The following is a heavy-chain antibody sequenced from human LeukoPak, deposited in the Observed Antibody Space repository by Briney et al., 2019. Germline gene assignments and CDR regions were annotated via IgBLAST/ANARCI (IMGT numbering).Heavy chain of an antibody. Sequence: ASVKVSCKASGYNFISYYMHWVGQAPRQAREWMGIINPSGGSTSYAQKFQDRVTMTRDTSTSTVYMELSSLKSEDTAVYYCAREDVVLVDAVRYYYYGMDVWGQGTTVTASS. CDR1: GYNFISYY. J-gene: IGHJ6*02. CDR2: INPSGGST. D-gene: IGHD2-8*01. CDR3: AREDVVLVDAVRYYYYGMDV. V-gene: IGHV1-46*01.